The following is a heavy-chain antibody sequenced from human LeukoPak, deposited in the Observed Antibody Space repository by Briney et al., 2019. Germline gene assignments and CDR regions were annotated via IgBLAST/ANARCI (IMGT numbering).Heavy chain of an antibody. Sequence: PGGSLRLSCAASGFTFSSYSMNWVRQAPGKGLEWVSSISSSSSYIYYADSVKGRFTISRDNAKNSLYLQMNSLRAEDTAVYYCARGWGPYSATSRYYYYYMDVWGKGTTVTVSS. CDR2: ISSSSSYI. V-gene: IGHV3-21*01. CDR3: ARGWGPYSATSRYYYYYMDV. D-gene: IGHD1-26*01. J-gene: IGHJ6*03. CDR1: GFTFSSYS.